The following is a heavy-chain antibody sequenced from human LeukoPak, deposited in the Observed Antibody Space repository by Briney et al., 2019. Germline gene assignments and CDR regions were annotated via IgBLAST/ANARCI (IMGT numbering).Heavy chain of an antibody. Sequence: PSETLSLTCTVPGGSIGTYYWSWVRQSPGKRLEWIGYIYVTGNRYNPYLQSRVTISVDTSRKQFFLKMSSVTAADTAVYYCARHIGGGIEDMDVWGKGTKVTVSS. CDR1: GGSIGTYY. D-gene: IGHD3-16*02. CDR2: IYVTGN. V-gene: IGHV4-59*08. J-gene: IGHJ6*03. CDR3: ARHIGGGIEDMDV.